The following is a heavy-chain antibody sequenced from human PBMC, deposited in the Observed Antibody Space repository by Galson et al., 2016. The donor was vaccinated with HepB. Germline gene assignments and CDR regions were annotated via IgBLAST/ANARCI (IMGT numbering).Heavy chain of an antibody. J-gene: IGHJ4*02. CDR3: ATYYYFEN. D-gene: IGHD1-26*01. Sequence: SLRLSCAASGFKFKDFYMNWIRQAPGKGLEWLSYISSSGRIISYADSVKGRFTISRDNAKSTLFLQMNNVSAEDTALYFCATYYYFENWGQGTMVTVSS. V-gene: IGHV3-11*01. CDR1: GFKFKDFY. CDR2: ISSSGRII.